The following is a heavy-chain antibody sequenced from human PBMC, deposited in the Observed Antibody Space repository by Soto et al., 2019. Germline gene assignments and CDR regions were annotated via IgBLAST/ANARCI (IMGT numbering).Heavy chain of an antibody. V-gene: IGHV4-39*01. CDR2: IYYSGST. J-gene: IGHJ4*02. D-gene: IGHD6-19*01. CDR1: GGSISSSSYY. Sequence: QLQLQESGPGLVKPSETLSLTCTVSGGSISSSSYYWGWIRQPPGKGLEWIGRIYYSGSTYYNPSLKSRVTISVDTSKNQFSLKLSSVTAADTAVYYCARKTRYSSGCYPKKYYFDYWGQGTLVTVSS. CDR3: ARKTRYSSGCYPKKYYFDY.